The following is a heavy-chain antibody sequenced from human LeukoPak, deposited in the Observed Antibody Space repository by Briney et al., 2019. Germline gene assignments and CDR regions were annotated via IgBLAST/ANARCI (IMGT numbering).Heavy chain of an antibody. V-gene: IGHV4-34*01. CDR1: GGSFIGYY. J-gene: IGHJ6*03. CDR3: ARGRGSQLGYYYYYYMDV. D-gene: IGHD7-27*01. CDR2: INHSGST. Sequence: SETLSLTCAVYGGSFIGYYWSWIRQPPGKGLEWIGEINHSGSTNYNPSLKSRVTISVDTSKNQFSLKLSSVTAADTAVYYCARGRGSQLGYYYYYYMDVWGEGTTVTVSS.